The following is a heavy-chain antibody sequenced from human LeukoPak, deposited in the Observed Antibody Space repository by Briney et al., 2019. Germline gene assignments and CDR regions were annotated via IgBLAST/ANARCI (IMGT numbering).Heavy chain of an antibody. V-gene: IGHV4-34*01. CDR2: INYSGRT. J-gene: IGHJ6*03. CDR3: ARGVRGSTSWNSYYNYFYLDV. D-gene: IGHD1-7*01. CDR1: GGSIGNYY. Sequence: SETLSLTCTVSGGSIGNYYWSWVRQPPGKGLEWIGEINYSGRTNYYPSLTSRATLSIDTSKDQFSLKLSSVTVADTAVYYCARGVRGSTSWNSYYNYFYLDVWGKGTTVTVSS.